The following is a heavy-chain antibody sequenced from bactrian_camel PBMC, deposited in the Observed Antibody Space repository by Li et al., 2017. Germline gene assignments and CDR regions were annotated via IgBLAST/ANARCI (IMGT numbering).Heavy chain of an antibody. V-gene: IGHV3-2*01. Sequence: VQLVESGGGSVQAGGSLRLSCVASGYYWHTGAITWFRQAPGKGLEWVSSIVSDGTNTYYSDSVKGRFTISRDNAKNTVYLQMNSLKSEDTALYYCATARGLWGYCSDGSSYTSRGQGTQVTVS. CDR1: GYYWHTGA. CDR2: IVSDGTNT. D-gene: IGHD2*01. J-gene: IGHJ4*01.